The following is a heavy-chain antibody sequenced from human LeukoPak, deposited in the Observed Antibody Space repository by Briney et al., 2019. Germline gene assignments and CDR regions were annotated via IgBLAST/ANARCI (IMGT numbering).Heavy chain of an antibody. CDR3: ARDRLGGSGA. Sequence: ASVKVPCKASGYTFTDYGISWVRQAPGQGLEWMGRINPNSGGTNYAQKFQGRVTMTRDTSISTAYMELSRLRSDDTAVYYCARDRLGGSGAWGQGTLVTVSS. CDR2: INPNSGGT. V-gene: IGHV1-2*06. D-gene: IGHD3-10*01. J-gene: IGHJ4*02. CDR1: GYTFTDYG.